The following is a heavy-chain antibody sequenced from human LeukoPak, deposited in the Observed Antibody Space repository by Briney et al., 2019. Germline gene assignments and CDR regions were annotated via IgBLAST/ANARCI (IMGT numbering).Heavy chain of an antibody. J-gene: IGHJ4*02. CDR1: GYTFTGYY. V-gene: IGHV1-2*02. D-gene: IGHD3-3*01. Sequence: ASVKVSCKASGYTFTGYYVHWVRQAPGQGLEGMGWINPNTGGTNYGHKFEGRVTMTRDMYISTAYMELSSLRSDDTAVYYCARVGDLYYFDYWGQGTLVTVSS. CDR3: ARVGDLYYFDY. CDR2: INPNTGGT.